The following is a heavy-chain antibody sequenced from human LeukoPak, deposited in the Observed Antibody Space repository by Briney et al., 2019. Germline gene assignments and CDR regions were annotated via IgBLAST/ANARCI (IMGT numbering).Heavy chain of an antibody. CDR1: GFTFDDYA. CDR2: ISWNSGSI. J-gene: IGHJ3*02. D-gene: IGHD1-26*01. Sequence: GGSLRLSCAASGFTFDDYAMHWVRQAPGKGLEWVSGISWNSGSIDYADSVKGRFTISRDNAKNSLYLQMNSLRAEDTALYYCAKGILGEPPDAFDIWGQGTMVTVSS. V-gene: IGHV3-9*01. CDR3: AKGILGEPPDAFDI.